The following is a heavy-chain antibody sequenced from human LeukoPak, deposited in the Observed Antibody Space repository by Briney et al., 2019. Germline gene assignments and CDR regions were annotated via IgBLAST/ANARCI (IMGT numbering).Heavy chain of an antibody. CDR2: ISAYNGNT. D-gene: IGHD6-6*01. CDR3: ARDPHSSSSAHFDY. CDR1: GYTFTSYG. V-gene: IGHV1-18*01. Sequence: ASVKVSCKASGYTFTSYGISWVRQAPGQGLEWMGWISAYNGNTNYAQKLQGRVTMTTDTSTSTAYMEPRSLRSDDTAVYYCARDPHSSSSAHFDYWGQGTLVTVSS. J-gene: IGHJ4*02.